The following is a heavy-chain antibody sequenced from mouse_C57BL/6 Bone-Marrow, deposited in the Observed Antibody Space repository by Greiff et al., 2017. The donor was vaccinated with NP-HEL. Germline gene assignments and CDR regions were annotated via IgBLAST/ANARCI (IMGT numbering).Heavy chain of an antibody. D-gene: IGHD1-1*01. CDR1: GFNIKDDY. Sequence: EVKLVESGAELVRPGASVKLSCTASGFNIKDDYMHWVKQRPEQGLEWIGWIDPENGDTEYASKFQGKATITADTSSNTAYLQLSSLTSEDTAVYYCTSITTVVATTDYFDYWGQGTTLTVSS. J-gene: IGHJ2*01. CDR3: TSITTVVATTDYFDY. V-gene: IGHV14-4*01. CDR2: IDPENGDT.